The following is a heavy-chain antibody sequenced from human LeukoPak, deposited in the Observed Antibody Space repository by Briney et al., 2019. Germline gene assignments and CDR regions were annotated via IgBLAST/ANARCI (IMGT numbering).Heavy chain of an antibody. CDR2: IYYSGST. CDR1: GGSISSSSYY. J-gene: IGHJ5*02. V-gene: IGHV4-39*01. Sequence: SETLSLTCTVSGGSISSSSYYWGWIRQPPGKGLEWIGSIYYSGSTYYNPSLKSRVTISVDTSKNQFSLKLSSVTAADTAVYYCARHPLWFGEAQGWFDPWGQGTLVTVSS. D-gene: IGHD3-10*01. CDR3: ARHPLWFGEAQGWFDP.